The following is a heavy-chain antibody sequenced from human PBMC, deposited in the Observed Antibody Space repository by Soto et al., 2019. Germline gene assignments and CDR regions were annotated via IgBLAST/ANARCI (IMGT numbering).Heavy chain of an antibody. Sequence: PGGSLRLSCAASGFTFSSYAMSWVRQAPGKGLEWVSAISGSGGSTYYADSVKGRFTISRDNSKNTLYLQMNSLRAEDTAVYYCAKAYGLDIVVVPAAIGFDPWGQGTLVTVSS. V-gene: IGHV3-23*01. CDR2: ISGSGGST. J-gene: IGHJ5*02. CDR1: GFTFSSYA. D-gene: IGHD2-2*02. CDR3: AKAYGLDIVVVPAAIGFDP.